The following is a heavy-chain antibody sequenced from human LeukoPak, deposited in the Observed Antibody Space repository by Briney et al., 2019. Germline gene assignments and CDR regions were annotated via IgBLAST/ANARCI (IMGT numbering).Heavy chain of an antibody. J-gene: IGHJ4*02. V-gene: IGHV4-59*01. CDR2: IYYSGST. CDR1: GGSISSYY. D-gene: IGHD5-12*01. Sequence: PSETLSLTCTVSGGSISSYYWSWIRQPPGKGLEWIGHIYYSGSTNYNPSLKSRVTISVDTSKNQFSLKLSSVTAADTAVYYCARASGYSGYDFVPEFDYWGQGTLVTVSS. CDR3: ARASGYSGYDFVPEFDY.